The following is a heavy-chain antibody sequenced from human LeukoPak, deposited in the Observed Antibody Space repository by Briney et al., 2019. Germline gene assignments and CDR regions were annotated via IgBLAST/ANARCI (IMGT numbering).Heavy chain of an antibody. CDR2: IIPIFGTA. V-gene: IGHV1-69*06. Sequence: SVKVSCKASGGTFSSYATNWVRQAPGQGLEWMGGIIPIFGTANYAQKFQGRVTITADKSTSTAYMELSSLRSEDTAVYYCARVSFTMVRGVIISGPNWFDPWGQGTLVTVSS. J-gene: IGHJ5*02. CDR1: GGTFSSYA. D-gene: IGHD3-10*01. CDR3: ARVSFTMVRGVIISGPNWFDP.